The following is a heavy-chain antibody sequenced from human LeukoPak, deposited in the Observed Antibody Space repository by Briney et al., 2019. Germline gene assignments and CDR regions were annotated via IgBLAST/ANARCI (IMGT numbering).Heavy chain of an antibody. CDR3: ARDRYCIGGICYSGRFDP. D-gene: IGHD2-15*01. Sequence: SETLSLTCTVSGGSMNDYYWLWIRQPPGKGLEWIGYMYYSGSTNYNPSLKSRVSISIDTSKNQFSLKLSSVTAADTAVYYCARDRYCIGGICYSGRFDPWGRGTLVIVSS. J-gene: IGHJ5*02. CDR1: GGSMNDYY. V-gene: IGHV4-59*01. CDR2: MYYSGST.